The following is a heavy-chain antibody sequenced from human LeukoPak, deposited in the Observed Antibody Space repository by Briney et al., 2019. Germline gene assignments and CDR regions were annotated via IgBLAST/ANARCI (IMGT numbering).Heavy chain of an antibody. D-gene: IGHD1-26*01. CDR3: ARHAIGSYPFDY. V-gene: IGHV4-59*08. CDR2: IYYSGST. CDR1: GGSISSYY. Sequence: SGTLSLTCTVSGGSISSYYWSWIRQPPGKGLEWIGYIYYSGSTNYNPSLKSRVTISVDTSKNQFSLKLSSVTAADTAVYYCARHAIGSYPFDYWGQGTLVTVSS. J-gene: IGHJ4*02.